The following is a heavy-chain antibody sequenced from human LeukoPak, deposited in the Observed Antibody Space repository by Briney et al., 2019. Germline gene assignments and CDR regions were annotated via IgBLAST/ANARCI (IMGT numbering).Heavy chain of an antibody. Sequence: SETLSLTCTVSGGSISSYYWSWIRQPPGKGLEWIGYIYYSGSTNYNPSLKSRVTISVDTSKNQFSLKLSSVTAADTAVYYCAIDIRSFLNWFDPWGQGTLVTVSS. CDR2: IYYSGST. CDR1: GGSISSYY. V-gene: IGHV4-59*08. CDR3: AIDIRSFLNWFDP. J-gene: IGHJ5*02. D-gene: IGHD3-9*01.